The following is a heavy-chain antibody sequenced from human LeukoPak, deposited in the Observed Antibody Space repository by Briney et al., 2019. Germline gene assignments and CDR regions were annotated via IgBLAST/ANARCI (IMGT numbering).Heavy chain of an antibody. V-gene: IGHV1-3*01. Sequence: ASVKVSCKASGYTFTSYAMHWVRQAPGQRLEWMGWINAGNGNTKYSQKFQGRVTITRDTSASTAYMELSSLRSDDTAVYYCARCGGDCYSVDYWGQGTLVTVSS. CDR2: INAGNGNT. CDR3: ARCGGDCYSVDY. J-gene: IGHJ4*02. CDR1: GYTFTSYA. D-gene: IGHD2-21*01.